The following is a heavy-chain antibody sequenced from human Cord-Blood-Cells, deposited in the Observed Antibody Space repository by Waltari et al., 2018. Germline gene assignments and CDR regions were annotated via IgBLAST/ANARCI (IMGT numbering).Heavy chain of an antibody. Sequence: VQLVQSGAEVKKPGSSVKVSCKAHGGTFSSYAISWVRQAPAPGLEWMGGILPIFGTANYAQKFQGRVTITADESTSTAYMELSSLRSEDTAVYYCASRPYCSSTSCYGVWYFDLWGRGTLVTVSS. CDR2: ILPIFGTA. CDR3: ASRPYCSSTSCYGVWYFDL. CDR1: GGTFSSYA. J-gene: IGHJ2*01. D-gene: IGHD2-2*01. V-gene: IGHV1-69*01.